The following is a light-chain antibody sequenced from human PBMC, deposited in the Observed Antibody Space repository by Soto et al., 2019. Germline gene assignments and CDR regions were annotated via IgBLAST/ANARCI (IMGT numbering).Light chain of an antibody. CDR3: SSYTTSCTPYV. Sequence: QSALTQPASVSGSPGQSITISCTGTSSDVGGYNYVSWYQQHPGKAPKLMIYYVSNRPSGVSNRFSGSKSGNTASLTISGLQAEDEADYYCSSYTTSCTPYVFGTGTKVTVL. J-gene: IGLJ1*01. CDR1: SSDVGGYNY. V-gene: IGLV2-14*03. CDR2: YVS.